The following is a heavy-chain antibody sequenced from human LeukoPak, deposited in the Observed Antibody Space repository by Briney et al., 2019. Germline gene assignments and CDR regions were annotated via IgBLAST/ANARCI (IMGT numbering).Heavy chain of an antibody. J-gene: IGHJ6*02. Sequence: GRSLRLSCAASGFTFSSYGMHWVRQAPGKGLEWVAVIWYDGSNKYYADSVKGRFTISRDNSKNTLYLQMSSLRAEDTAVYYCARDAVLSYYGMDVWGQGTTVTVSS. CDR3: ARDAVLSYYGMDV. CDR2: IWYDGSNK. V-gene: IGHV3-33*01. CDR1: GFTFSSYG. D-gene: IGHD2-8*02.